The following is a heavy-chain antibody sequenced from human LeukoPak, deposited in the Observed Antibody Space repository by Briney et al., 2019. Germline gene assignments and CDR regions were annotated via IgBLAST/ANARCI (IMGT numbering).Heavy chain of an antibody. D-gene: IGHD2-2*01. J-gene: IGHJ4*02. Sequence: GASVKVSCKASGYTFTGYYMHWVRQAPGQGLEWMGWINPNSGGTNYAQKLQGRVTMTTDTSTSTAYMELRSLRSDDTAVYYCARYSSSHGVVPANYWGQGTLVTVSS. CDR3: ARYSSSHGVVPANY. CDR2: INPNSGGT. V-gene: IGHV1-2*02. CDR1: GYTFTGYY.